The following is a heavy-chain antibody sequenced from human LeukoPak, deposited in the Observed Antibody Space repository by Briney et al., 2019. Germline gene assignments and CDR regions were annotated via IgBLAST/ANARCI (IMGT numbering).Heavy chain of an antibody. D-gene: IGHD4-17*01. V-gene: IGHV4-59*01. CDR1: GGSISSYY. Sequence: SETLSLTCTVSGGSISSYYWSWIRQPPGKGLEWIGYIYYSGSTNYNPSLKSRVTISVDTSKNQFSLKLSSVTAADTAVYYCARADYGTADPIFGYWGQGTLVTVSS. J-gene: IGHJ4*02. CDR2: IYYSGST. CDR3: ARADYGTADPIFGY.